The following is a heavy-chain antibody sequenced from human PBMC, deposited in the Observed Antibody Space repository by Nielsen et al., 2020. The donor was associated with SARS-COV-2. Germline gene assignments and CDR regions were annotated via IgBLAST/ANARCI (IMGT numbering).Heavy chain of an antibody. CDR1: GGSISSSSYY. CDR3: ARGFDY. V-gene: IGHV4-61*01. Sequence: SETLSLTCTVSGGSISSSSYYWSWIRQPPGKGLEWIGYIYYSGSTNYNPSLKSRVTISVDTSKNQFSLKLSSVTAADTAVYYCARGFDYWGQGTLVTVSS. CDR2: IYYSGST. J-gene: IGHJ4*02.